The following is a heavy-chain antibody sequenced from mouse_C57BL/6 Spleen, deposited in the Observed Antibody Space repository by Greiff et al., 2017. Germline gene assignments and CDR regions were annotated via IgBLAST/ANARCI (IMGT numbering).Heavy chain of an antibody. CDR1: GFTFSSYA. V-gene: IGHV5-4*01. D-gene: IGHD1-1*01. CDR2: ISDGGSYT. J-gene: IGHJ1*03. Sequence: EVKLVESGGGLVKPGGSLKLSCAASGFTFSSYAMSWVRQTPEKRLEWVATISDGGSYTSYPDNVKGRFTISRDNAKNNLYLQMRHLKSEDTAMYYCAREPYYGSYWYFDVWGTGTTVTVSS. CDR3: AREPYYGSYWYFDV.